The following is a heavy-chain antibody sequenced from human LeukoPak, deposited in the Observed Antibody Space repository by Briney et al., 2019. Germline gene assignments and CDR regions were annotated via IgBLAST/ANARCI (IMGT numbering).Heavy chain of an antibody. D-gene: IGHD3-22*01. CDR1: GESISGSGFY. J-gene: IGHJ4*02. CDR2: IYYRGST. V-gene: IGHV4-39*07. CDR3: ARDVNYYDNTAYMY. Sequence: SETLSLTCNVSGESISGSGFYWGWIRQPRGKGLEWIGTIYYRGSTYYNPSLKSRVTISVDTSKNQFSLKLTSVTAADTAVYYCARDVNYYDNTAYMYWGQGTLVTVSS.